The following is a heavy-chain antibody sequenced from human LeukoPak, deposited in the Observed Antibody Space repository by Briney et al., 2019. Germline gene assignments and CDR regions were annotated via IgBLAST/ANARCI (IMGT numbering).Heavy chain of an antibody. CDR1: GFTFSSYS. V-gene: IGHV3-21*04. CDR3: PPLIYSSGWYIGY. D-gene: IGHD6-19*01. J-gene: IGHJ4*02. Sequence: GGSLRLPCAASGFTFSSYSMNWVRQAPGKGLEWVSSISSSSSYIYYADSVKGRFTISRDNAKNSLYLQMNSLRAEDTAVYYCPPLIYSSGWYIGYWGQGTLVTVSS. CDR2: ISSSSSYI.